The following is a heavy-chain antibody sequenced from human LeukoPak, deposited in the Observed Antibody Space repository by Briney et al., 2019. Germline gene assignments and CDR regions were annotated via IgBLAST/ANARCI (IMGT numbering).Heavy chain of an antibody. V-gene: IGHV3-30-3*01. J-gene: IGHJ4*02. CDR1: GFTFSSYA. CDR2: ISYDGSNK. CDR3: ARVFYDFWSGYYRY. D-gene: IGHD3-3*01. Sequence: GGSLRLSCAASGFTFSSYAMHWVRQAPGKGLEWVAVISYDGSNKYYADSVKGRFTISRDNSKNTLYLQMNSLRAEDTAVYYCARVFYDFWSGYYRYWGQGTLVTVSS.